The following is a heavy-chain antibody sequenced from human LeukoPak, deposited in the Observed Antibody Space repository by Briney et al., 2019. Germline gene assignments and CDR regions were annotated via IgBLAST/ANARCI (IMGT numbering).Heavy chain of an antibody. CDR3: AKDQIKGRYSYVYMIDY. V-gene: IGHV3-30-3*01. CDR2: ISYDGSNK. CDR1: GFTFSSHA. D-gene: IGHD5-18*01. Sequence: GRSLRLSCAASGFTFSSHAIHCVRQAPGKGLEWVAVISYDGSNKYYADSVKGRFTISRDNSKNTLYLQMNSLRAEDTAVYYCAKDQIKGRYSYVYMIDYWGQGTLVTVSS. J-gene: IGHJ4*02.